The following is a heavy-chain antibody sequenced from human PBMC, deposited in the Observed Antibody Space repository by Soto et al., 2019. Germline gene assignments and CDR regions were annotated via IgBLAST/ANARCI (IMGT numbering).Heavy chain of an antibody. V-gene: IGHV1-58*01. Sequence: GASVKVSCKASGGTFSSSAVQWVRQARGQRLEWIGWIVVGSGNTNYAQKFQERVTITRDMSTSTAYMELSSLRSEDTAVYYCAADLETMIVVPVCAFDIWGQGTMVTVSS. CDR3: AADLETMIVVPVCAFDI. J-gene: IGHJ3*02. CDR1: GGTFSSSA. D-gene: IGHD3-22*01. CDR2: IVVGSGNT.